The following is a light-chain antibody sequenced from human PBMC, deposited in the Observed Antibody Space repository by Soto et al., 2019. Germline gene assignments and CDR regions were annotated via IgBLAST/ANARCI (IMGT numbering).Light chain of an antibody. CDR3: QQYAIAPRT. V-gene: IGKV3D-15*01. CDR2: GAS. Sequence: IVLTQSPATLSVSPGERATLSCRASQSVSSNLAWHQQRPGQAPRLLIYGASTRATGVPARFSGSGSGTEFTLTISRLEPEDFAVYYCQQYAIAPRTFGQGTKVDI. J-gene: IGKJ1*01. CDR1: QSVSSN.